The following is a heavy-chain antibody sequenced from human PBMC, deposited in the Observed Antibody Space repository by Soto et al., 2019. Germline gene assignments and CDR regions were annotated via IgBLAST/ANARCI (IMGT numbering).Heavy chain of an antibody. CDR2: ISYDGSNK. CDR3: ARWRNGMDV. V-gene: IGHV3-30-3*01. CDR1: GFTFSSYA. J-gene: IGHJ6*02. Sequence: GGSLRLSCAASGFTFSSYAMHWVRQAPGKGLEWVAVISYDGSNKYYADSVKGRFTISRDNSKNTLYLQMNSLRAEDTAVYYCARWRNGMDVWGQGTTVTVSS.